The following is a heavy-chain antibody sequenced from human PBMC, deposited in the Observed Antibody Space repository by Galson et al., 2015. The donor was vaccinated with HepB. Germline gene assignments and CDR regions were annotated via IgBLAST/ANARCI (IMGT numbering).Heavy chain of an antibody. CDR2: INWSSDTI. D-gene: IGHD6-19*01. CDR1: GFTFDDYT. Sequence: SLRLSCAASGFTFDDYTMHWVRQSPGKGLEWVSGINWSSDTIDYADSVKGRFTISRDNAKKSLYLQMNSLRAEDTAFYYCVKDISQWLVDSKGFWGQGPLVTVSS. CDR3: VKDISQWLVDSKGF. J-gene: IGHJ4*02. V-gene: IGHV3-9*01.